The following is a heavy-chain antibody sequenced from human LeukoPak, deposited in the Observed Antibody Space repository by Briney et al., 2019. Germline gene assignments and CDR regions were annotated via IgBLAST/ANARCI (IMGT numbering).Heavy chain of an antibody. CDR2: IHSSGYT. J-gene: IGHJ4*02. D-gene: IGHD6-19*01. Sequence: PSGTLSLTCLVSGGSITSYHWTWIRQPAGKGVQWIGQIHSSGYTNYNPSLKSRVAMSLDTSKSQFSLDLSSVTAADSAVYYCAGRAQTTGWSFDYWGQGALVTVSS. CDR3: AGRAQTTGWSFDY. CDR1: GGSITSYH. V-gene: IGHV4-4*07.